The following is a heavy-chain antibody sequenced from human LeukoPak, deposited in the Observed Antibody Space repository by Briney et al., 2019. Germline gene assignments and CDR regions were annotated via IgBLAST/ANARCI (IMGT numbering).Heavy chain of an antibody. CDR3: ARGSSEQLDGGGFDY. J-gene: IGHJ4*02. CDR1: GGSFSGYY. CDR2: INHSGST. V-gene: IGHV4-34*01. Sequence: NPSETLSLTCAVYGGSFSGYYWSWIRQPPGKGLEWIGEINHSGSTNYNPSLKSRVTISVDTSKNQFSLKLSSVTAADTAVYYCARGSSEQLDGGGFDYWGQGTLVTVSS. D-gene: IGHD6-6*01.